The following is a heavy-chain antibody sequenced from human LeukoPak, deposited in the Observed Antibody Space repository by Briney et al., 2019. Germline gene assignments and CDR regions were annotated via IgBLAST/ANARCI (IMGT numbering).Heavy chain of an antibody. D-gene: IGHD2/OR15-2a*01. J-gene: IGHJ4*02. CDR1: GYTFTAYY. CDR2: INPHSGAT. V-gene: IGHV1-2*02. Sequence: SVNVSCKASGYTFTAYYMHWVRQAPGQGLEWMGWINPHSGATNYAQKLQGRVTMTRDTSISTAYMELSRLKSDDTAMYYCARVGFANSFDSWGQGTLVTVSS. CDR3: ARVGFANSFDS.